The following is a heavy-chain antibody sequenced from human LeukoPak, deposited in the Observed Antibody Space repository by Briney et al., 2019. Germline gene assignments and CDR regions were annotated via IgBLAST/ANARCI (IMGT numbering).Heavy chain of an antibody. CDR1: GYTFTSYA. Sequence: GASVKVSCKASGYTFTSYAMHWVRQAPGQRLEWMGRINAGNGNTKYSQKFQGRVTITRDTSASTAYMELSSLRSEDTAVYYCASSCGYCSSTSCFDPWGQGTLVTVSS. CDR2: INAGNGNT. D-gene: IGHD2-2*03. V-gene: IGHV1-3*01. J-gene: IGHJ5*02. CDR3: ASSCGYCSSTSCFDP.